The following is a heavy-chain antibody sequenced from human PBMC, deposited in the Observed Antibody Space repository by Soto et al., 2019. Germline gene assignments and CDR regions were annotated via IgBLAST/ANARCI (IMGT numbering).Heavy chain of an antibody. D-gene: IGHD3-22*01. CDR2: IIPIFGTA. Sequence: SVKVSCKASGGTFSSYAISWVRQAPGQGLEWMGGIIPIFGTANYAQKFQGRVTITADESTSTAYMELSSLRSEDTAVYYCARVATYYHDSSGTTPFDYWGQGTLVTVSS. CDR1: GGTFSSYA. CDR3: ARVATYYHDSSGTTPFDY. V-gene: IGHV1-69*13. J-gene: IGHJ4*02.